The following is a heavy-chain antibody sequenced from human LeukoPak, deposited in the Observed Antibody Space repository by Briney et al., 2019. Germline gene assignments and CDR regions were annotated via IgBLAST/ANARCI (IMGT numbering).Heavy chain of an antibody. CDR2: IYSSGST. Sequence: GGSLRLSCAASGFSVSSNYMSWVRQAPGKGLTWVSVIYSSGSTYYADSVKGRFTISRDNAKNSLYLQMNSLRDEDTAVYYCASSGSYRFDYWGQGTLVTVSS. J-gene: IGHJ4*02. CDR1: GFSVSSNY. V-gene: IGHV3-53*01. CDR3: ASSGSYRFDY. D-gene: IGHD1-26*01.